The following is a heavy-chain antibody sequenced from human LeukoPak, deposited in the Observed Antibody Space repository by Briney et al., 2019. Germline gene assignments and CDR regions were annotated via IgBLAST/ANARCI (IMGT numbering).Heavy chain of an antibody. V-gene: IGHV3-74*01. D-gene: IGHD6-13*01. CDR1: GFTFSDYW. CDR3: ARDRSVSAAGDTY. J-gene: IGHJ4*02. Sequence: GGSLRLSCAASGFTFSDYWMHWVRQAPGKGLVWVSRVNRDGSSTSYADSVKGRFTISRDNAKNTLSLQMNSLRGEDTAVYYCARDRSVSAAGDTYWGQGTLVTVSS. CDR2: VNRDGSST.